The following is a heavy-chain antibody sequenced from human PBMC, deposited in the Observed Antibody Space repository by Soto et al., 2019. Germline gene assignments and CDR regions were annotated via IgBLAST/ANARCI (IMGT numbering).Heavy chain of an antibody. CDR3: ARGSDVDTAMATFDY. V-gene: IGHV3-33*01. Sequence: QVQLVESGGGVVQPGRSLRLSCAASGFTFSSYGMHWVRQAPGKGLEWVAVIWYDGSNKYYADSVKGRFTISRDNSKNTLNLQMNSLRAEDTAVYYCARGSDVDTAMATFDYWGQGTLVTVSS. J-gene: IGHJ4*02. D-gene: IGHD5-18*01. CDR1: GFTFSSYG. CDR2: IWYDGSNK.